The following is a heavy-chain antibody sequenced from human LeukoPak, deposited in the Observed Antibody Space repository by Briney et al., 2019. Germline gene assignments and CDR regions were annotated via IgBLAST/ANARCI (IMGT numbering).Heavy chain of an antibody. CDR1: GFTFSSYA. D-gene: IGHD2-2*01. V-gene: IGHV3-30-3*01. CDR2: ISYDGSNK. J-gene: IGHJ4*02. Sequence: PGRSLRLSCAASGFTFSSYAMHWVRQAPGKGLEWVAVISYDGSNKYYADSVKGRFTISRDNSKNTLYLQMNSLGAEDTAVYYCARGGPAAMDFDCWGQGTLVTVSS. CDR3: ARGGPAAMDFDC.